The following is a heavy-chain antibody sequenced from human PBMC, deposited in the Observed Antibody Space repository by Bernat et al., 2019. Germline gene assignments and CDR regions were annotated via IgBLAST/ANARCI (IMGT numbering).Heavy chain of an antibody. V-gene: IGHV3-30*03. CDR1: GFTFSSYG. CDR2: ISYDGSNK. D-gene: IGHD2-15*01. CDR3: ARGPDIVVVVAATDQPTYFFDY. Sequence: QVQLVESGGGVVQPGRSLRLSCAASGFTFSSYGMHWVRQAPGKGLEWVAVISYDGSNKYYADSVKGRFTISRDNSKNTLYLQMNSLRAEDTAVYYCARGPDIVVVVAATDQPTYFFDYWGQGTLVTVSS. J-gene: IGHJ4*02.